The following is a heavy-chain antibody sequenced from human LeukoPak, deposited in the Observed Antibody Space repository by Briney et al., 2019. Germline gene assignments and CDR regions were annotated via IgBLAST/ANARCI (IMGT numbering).Heavy chain of an antibody. V-gene: IGHV4-39*07. CDR1: GDSISSSRYY. CDR3: ARETSQKGAHYMDV. D-gene: IGHD3-16*01. J-gene: IGHJ6*03. Sequence: PSETLSLTCTVSGDSISSSRYYWGWIRQPPGKGLEWIGSLYYSGSTYYNTSLQSRVTISVDTSKNQFSLKLSSVTAADTAVYYCARETSQKGAHYMDVWGKGTTVTISS. CDR2: LYYSGST.